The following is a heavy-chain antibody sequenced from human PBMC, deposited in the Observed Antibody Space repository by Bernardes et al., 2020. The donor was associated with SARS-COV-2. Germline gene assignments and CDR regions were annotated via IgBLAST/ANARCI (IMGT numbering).Heavy chain of an antibody. CDR1: GGSISSGGYY. V-gene: IGHV4-31*03. D-gene: IGHD3-9*01. CDR2: IYYSGST. CDR3: ARLTGTRYFDWLSNWGFDY. Sequence: SETLSLTCTVSGGSISSGGYYWSWIRQHPGKGLEWIGYIYYSGSTYYNPSLKSRVTISVDTSKNQFSLKLSSVTAADTAVYYCARLTGTRYFDWLSNWGFDYWGQGTLVTVSS. J-gene: IGHJ4*02.